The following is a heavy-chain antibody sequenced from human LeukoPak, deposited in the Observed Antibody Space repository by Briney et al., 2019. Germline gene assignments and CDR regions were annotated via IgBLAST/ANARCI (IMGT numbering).Heavy chain of an antibody. V-gene: IGHV5-51*01. D-gene: IGHD1-26*01. CDR3: ATHQGYSGSCPHFEY. CDR1: AYSFTTYW. J-gene: IGHJ4*02. CDR2: IYPADSDT. Sequence: GESLKISCKGSAYSFTTYWIGWVRQMPGKGLEWMGIIYPADSDTRYSPSFQGQVTISADNSISTAYLQWSSLKASDTAMYYCATHQGYSGSCPHFEYWGQGTLVTVSP.